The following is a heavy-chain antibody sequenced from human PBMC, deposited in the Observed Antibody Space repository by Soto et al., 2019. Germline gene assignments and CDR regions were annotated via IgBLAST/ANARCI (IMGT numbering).Heavy chain of an antibody. CDR2: ISGGGGNT. Sequence: DVQLLESGGGVVQSGGSLRLSCSASGFAFSDYSMHWVRQAPGKGPEWVSAISGGGGNTYYAGSVNGRFTISRDNSRNTRYLRMHSLRDDDTALYYCAKETYGSGWTLDSWGQGTRATVSS. CDR3: AKETYGSGWTLDS. CDR1: GFAFSDYS. J-gene: IGHJ4*02. D-gene: IGHD6-19*01. V-gene: IGHV3-23*01.